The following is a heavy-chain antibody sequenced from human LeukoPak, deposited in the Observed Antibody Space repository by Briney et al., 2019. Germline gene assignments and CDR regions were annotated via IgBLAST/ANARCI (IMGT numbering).Heavy chain of an antibody. CDR2: IYYSGST. V-gene: IGHV4-59*01. CDR1: GGSISSYY. Sequence: SETMSLTCTVSGGSISSYYWSWIRQPPGKGLEWIGYIYYSGSTNYNPSLKSRVTISVDTSKNHFSLKLSSVTAADTAVYYCARVRDNSGYYPFAYWGERILVTVSS. CDR3: ARVRDNSGYYPFAY. J-gene: IGHJ4*02. D-gene: IGHD3-22*01.